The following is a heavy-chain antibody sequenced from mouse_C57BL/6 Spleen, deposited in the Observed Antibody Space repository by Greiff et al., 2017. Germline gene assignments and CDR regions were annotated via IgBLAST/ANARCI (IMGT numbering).Heavy chain of an antibody. D-gene: IGHD1-1*01. CDR1: GYTFTSYW. CDR2: IHPNSGST. Sequence: QVQLKQPGAELVKPGASVTLSCKASGYTFTSYWMHWVKQRPGQGLEWIGMIHPNSGSTNYNEKFKSKATLTVDKSSSTAYMQLSSLTSAYSAVYYCASHNYGSSSWAMEYWGQGTSVTVS. J-gene: IGHJ4*01. V-gene: IGHV1-64*01. CDR3: ASHNYGSSSWAMEY.